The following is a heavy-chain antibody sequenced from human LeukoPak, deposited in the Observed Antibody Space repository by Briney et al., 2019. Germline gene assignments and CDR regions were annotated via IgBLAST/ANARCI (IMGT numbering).Heavy chain of an antibody. CDR2: IIPIFGTA. J-gene: IGHJ4*02. V-gene: IGHV1-69*05. CDR3: ARDYDSSGSFFDY. D-gene: IGHD3-22*01. Sequence: ASVKVSCKASGGTFSSYAISWVRQAPGQGLEWMGGIIPIFGTANYAQKFQGRVTITTDESTSTAYMELSSLRSEDTAVYYCARDYDSSGSFFDYWGQGTLVTVSS. CDR1: GGTFSSYA.